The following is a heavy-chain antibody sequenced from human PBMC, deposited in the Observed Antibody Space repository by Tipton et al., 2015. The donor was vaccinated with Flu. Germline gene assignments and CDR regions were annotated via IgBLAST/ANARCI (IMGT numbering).Heavy chain of an antibody. D-gene: IGHD4-11*01. CDR1: GESFSGYN. CDR2: TDHSGSA. Sequence: TLPLTCAVYGESFSGYNWNWVRQPPGKGLEWIGETDHSGSANYNPSLKSRVIISVDTSKNQFSLKLSSVTAADTAVYFCARRDYSNYVSEPKNWFDSWGQGALVTVSS. CDR3: ARRDYSNYVSEPKNWFDS. J-gene: IGHJ5*01. V-gene: IGHV4-34*01.